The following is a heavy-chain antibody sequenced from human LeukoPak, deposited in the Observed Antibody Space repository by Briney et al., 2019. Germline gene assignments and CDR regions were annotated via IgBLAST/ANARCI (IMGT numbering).Heavy chain of an antibody. V-gene: IGHV3-13*01. CDR3: ARGGPDDLYYFDY. CDR2: IGTAGDT. CDR1: GFTFSSYD. J-gene: IGHJ4*02. Sequence: GGSLRLSCAASGFTFSSYDMHWVRQATGKGLEWVSAIGTAGDTYYPGSVRGRFTISRENAKNSLYLQMNSLRAGDTAVYYCARGGPDDLYYFDYWGQGTLVTVSS.